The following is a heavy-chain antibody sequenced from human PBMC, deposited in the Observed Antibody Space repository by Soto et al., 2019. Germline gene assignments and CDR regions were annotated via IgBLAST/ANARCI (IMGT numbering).Heavy chain of an antibody. CDR1: AFTFSSYS. J-gene: IGHJ6*02. V-gene: IGHV3-21*01. Sequence: GGSLRLSCAASAFTFSSYSVNWVRQAPGKGLEWVSSISSSSSYIYYADSVKGRFTISRDNGKNSLYLQMNSLRAEDTAVYYCARDRTGLRVGYYAMDVWGQGTTVTVS. D-gene: IGHD4-17*01. CDR3: ARDRTGLRVGYYAMDV. CDR2: ISSSSSYI.